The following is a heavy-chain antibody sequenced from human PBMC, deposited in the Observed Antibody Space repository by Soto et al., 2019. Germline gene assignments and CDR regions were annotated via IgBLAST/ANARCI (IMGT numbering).Heavy chain of an antibody. V-gene: IGHV1-18*01. J-gene: IGHJ3*02. Sequence: ASVKVSCKASGYTFIRHGISWVRQAPGQGLEWMGWISPYNDYTNYAQKFQGRATMTTDTSTNTAYMELRSLTSDDTAVYYCARWYCSSTSCRSNAFDIWGQGTLVTGSS. CDR2: ISPYNDYT. CDR3: ARWYCSSTSCRSNAFDI. CDR1: GYTFIRHG. D-gene: IGHD2-2*01.